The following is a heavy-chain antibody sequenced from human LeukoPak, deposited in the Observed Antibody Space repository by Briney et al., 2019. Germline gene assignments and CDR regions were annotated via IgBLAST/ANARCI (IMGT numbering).Heavy chain of an antibody. V-gene: IGHV1-2*02. J-gene: IGHJ3*02. D-gene: IGHD1-1*01. CDR1: GYTFTGYY. CDR2: INPNSGGT. Sequence: ASVKVSCKASGYTFTGYYMHWVRQAPGQELEWMGWINPNSGGTNYAQKFQGRVTMTRDTSISTAYMELSRLRSDDTAVYYCARATGYHDAFDIWGQGTMVTVSS. CDR3: ARATGYHDAFDI.